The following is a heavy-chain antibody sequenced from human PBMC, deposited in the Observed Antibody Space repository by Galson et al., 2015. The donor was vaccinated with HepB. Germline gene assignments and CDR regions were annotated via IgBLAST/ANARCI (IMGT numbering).Heavy chain of an antibody. J-gene: IGHJ1*01. D-gene: IGHD2/OR15-2a*01. Sequence: SLRLSCAASGFTNYWMHWVRQAPGRGLVWVSRINSDGSSTSYADSVKGRFTISRDNAKNTLFLQMTNLSAEDTAVYYCATYRFLSTSTGRFFRHWGQGTLVTVSS. CDR3: ATYRFLSTSTGRFFRH. V-gene: IGHV3-74*01. CDR1: GFTNYW. CDR2: INSDGSST.